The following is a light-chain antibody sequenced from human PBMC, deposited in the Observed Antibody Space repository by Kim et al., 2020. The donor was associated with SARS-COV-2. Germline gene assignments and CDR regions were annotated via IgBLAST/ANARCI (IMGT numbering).Light chain of an antibody. CDR1: QTITNS. CDR2: EAS. Sequence: DIQMTQSPSALSASVGDRVTITCRASQTITNSLAWYQQKPGKAPKLLISEASTLEFGVPSRFSDSGSGAQFTLTISSLQPDDFAIYYCQEYTTSSGTFGQGTKVDIK. V-gene: IGKV1-5*03. J-gene: IGKJ1*01. CDR3: QEYTTSSGT.